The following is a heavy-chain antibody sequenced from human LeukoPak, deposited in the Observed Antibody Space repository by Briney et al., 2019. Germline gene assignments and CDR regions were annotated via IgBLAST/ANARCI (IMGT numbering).Heavy chain of an antibody. CDR2: ITGSGGGT. V-gene: IGHV3-23*01. CDR1: GFTFSNYA. D-gene: IGHD3-9*01. CDR3: AKDRGLRYLDWFLSGAFDC. Sequence: LSGGSLRLSCAASGFTFSNYAMSWVRQAPGKGLEWVSTITGSGGGTYYADSVKGRFTISRDNSKNTLYLQMNSLRAEDTAVYYCAKDRGLRYLDWFLSGAFDCWGQGTLVTVSS. J-gene: IGHJ4*02.